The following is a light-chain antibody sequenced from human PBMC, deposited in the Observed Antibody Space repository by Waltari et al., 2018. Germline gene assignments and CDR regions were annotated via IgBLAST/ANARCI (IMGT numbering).Light chain of an antibody. V-gene: IGKV3-20*01. CDR2: GAS. CDR1: QSMRSTY. Sequence: EIGLTQSPGTLVLSPGERATLSCRARQSMRSTYLAGYRQKPGQAPRLLIYGASTRATGVPDRFSGSGSGTDFTLTISRLEPEDFAVYYCQQYGHSPTWTFGQGTKVEIK. CDR3: QQYGHSPTWT. J-gene: IGKJ1*01.